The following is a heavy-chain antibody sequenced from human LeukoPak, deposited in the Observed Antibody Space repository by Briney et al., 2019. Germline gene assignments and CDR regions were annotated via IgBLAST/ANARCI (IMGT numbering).Heavy chain of an antibody. CDR3: ARQGGNYYDSSGYYPLDY. CDR1: GYRFTSYW. Sequence: GESLKISCKGSGYRFTSYWIGWVRQMPGKGLEWMGIIYPGDSDTRYSPSFQGQVTISADKSISTAYLQWSSLKASDTAMYYCARQGGNYYDSSGYYPLDYSGQGTLVTVSP. J-gene: IGHJ4*02. D-gene: IGHD3-22*01. V-gene: IGHV5-51*01. CDR2: IYPGDSDT.